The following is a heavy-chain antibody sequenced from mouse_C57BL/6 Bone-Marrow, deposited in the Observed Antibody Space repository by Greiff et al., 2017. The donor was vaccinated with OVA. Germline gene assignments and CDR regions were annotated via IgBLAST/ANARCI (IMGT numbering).Heavy chain of an antibody. CDR2: IDPANGNT. J-gene: IGHJ1*03. Sequence: VQLKESVAELVRPGASVKLSCTASGFNLKNTYMHWVKQRPEQGLEWIGRIDPANGNTKYAPKFQGKATITADTSSNTAYLQLSSLTSEDTAIYYCASRGYSNSFYWYFDVWGTGTTVTVSS. V-gene: IGHV14-3*01. D-gene: IGHD2-5*01. CDR1: GFNLKNTY. CDR3: ASRGYSNSFYWYFDV.